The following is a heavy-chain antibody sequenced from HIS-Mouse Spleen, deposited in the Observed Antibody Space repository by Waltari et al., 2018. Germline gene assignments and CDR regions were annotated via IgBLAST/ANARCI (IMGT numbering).Heavy chain of an antibody. Sequence: QVTLRESGPALVKPTQTLTLTCTFSVFSLSTSGMCVSWIRQPPGKALEWLARIDWDDDKYYSTSLKTRLTISKDTSKDQVVLTMTNMDPVETATYYCARIAEGYTSGWYAFDYWGQGTLVTVSS. J-gene: IGHJ4*02. CDR2: IDWDDDK. D-gene: IGHD6-19*01. CDR3: ARIAEGYTSGWYAFDY. CDR1: VFSLSTSGMC. V-gene: IGHV2-70*15.